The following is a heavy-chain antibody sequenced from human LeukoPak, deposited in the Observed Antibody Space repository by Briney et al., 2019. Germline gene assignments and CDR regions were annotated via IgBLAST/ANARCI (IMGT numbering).Heavy chain of an antibody. CDR3: ARENYYGSGTFYSHHGMDV. Sequence: SETLSLTCAVYGGSFSSYHWSWIRQPPGKGLEWIGEINHYESTNYNPSLKSRATISVDTSKNQFSLKLSSVTAADTAVYYCARENYYGSGTFYSHHGMDVWGQGTTVTVSS. J-gene: IGHJ6*02. CDR1: GGSFSSYH. D-gene: IGHD3-10*01. CDR2: INHYEST. V-gene: IGHV4-34*01.